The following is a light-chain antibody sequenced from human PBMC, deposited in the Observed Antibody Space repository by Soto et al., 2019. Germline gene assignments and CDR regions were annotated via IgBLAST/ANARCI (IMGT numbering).Light chain of an antibody. Sequence: QSVLTQSPSASGTPGQRGTISCSGSSSNIGSNYVFWYQQLPGTAPKLLIFSNSQRPSGVPDRFSGAKSGTSASLAIIGLRSEDESDYYCAAWDDSLRGRVFGVGTKLTVL. V-gene: IGLV1-47*02. J-gene: IGLJ2*01. CDR2: SNS. CDR1: SSNIGSNY. CDR3: AAWDDSLRGRV.